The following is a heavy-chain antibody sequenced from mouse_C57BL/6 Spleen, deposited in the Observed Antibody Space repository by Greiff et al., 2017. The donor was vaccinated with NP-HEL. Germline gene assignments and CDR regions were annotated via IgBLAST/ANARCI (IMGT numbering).Heavy chain of an antibody. CDR1: GFTFSSYD. D-gene: IGHD2-3*01. CDR2: ISDGGSYT. Sequence: EVQVVESGGGLVKPGGSLKLSCAASGFTFSSYDMTWVRQTPEKRLEWVATISDGGSYTYYPDNVKGRFTISRDKAKNNLYLQMSHLKSEDTAMYYCARGDGPGDFDYWGQGTTLTVSS. CDR3: ARGDGPGDFDY. J-gene: IGHJ2*01. V-gene: IGHV5-4*01.